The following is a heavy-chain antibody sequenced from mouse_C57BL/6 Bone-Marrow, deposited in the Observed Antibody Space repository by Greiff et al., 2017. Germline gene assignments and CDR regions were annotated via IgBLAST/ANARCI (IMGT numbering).Heavy chain of an antibody. V-gene: IGHV1-7*01. J-gene: IGHJ2*01. Sequence: VKLQESGAELAKPGASVKLSCKASGYTFTSYWMHWVKQRPGQGLEWIGYINPSSGYTKYNQKFKDKATWTADKSSSTAYMQLSSLTYEDSAVYYCARFLSSYPDYWGQGTTLTVSS. CDR2: INPSSGYT. CDR1: GYTFTSYW. CDR3: ARFLSSYPDY. D-gene: IGHD1-1*01.